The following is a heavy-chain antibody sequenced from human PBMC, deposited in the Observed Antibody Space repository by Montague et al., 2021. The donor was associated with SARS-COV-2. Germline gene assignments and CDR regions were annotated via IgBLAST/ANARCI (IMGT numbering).Heavy chain of an antibody. V-gene: IGHV3-66*01. D-gene: IGHD2-2*01. Sequence: SLRLSCAASGFTVSSNHMSWVRQAPGKGLEWVSVIYSGGTTYYADSVKGRFTISRDNSKNTLYLQMNSLRAEDTAVYYCARALSFSNWFDHWGQGTLVTVSS. CDR1: GFTVSSNH. CDR2: IYSGGTT. CDR3: ARALSFSNWFDH. J-gene: IGHJ5*02.